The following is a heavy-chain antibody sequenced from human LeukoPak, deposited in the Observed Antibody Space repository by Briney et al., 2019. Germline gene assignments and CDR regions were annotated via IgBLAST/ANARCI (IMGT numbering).Heavy chain of an antibody. V-gene: IGHV3-23*01. D-gene: IGHD5-18*01. CDR3: AGERGYSYGSFDY. CDR2: ISGSGGST. CDR1: GFTFSSYA. J-gene: IGHJ4*02. Sequence: GGSLRLSCAASGFTFSSYAMSWVRQAPGKGLEWVSAISGSGGSTYYADSVKGRFTISRDNSKNTLYLQMNSLRAEVTAVYYCAGERGYSYGSFDYWGQGTLVTVSS.